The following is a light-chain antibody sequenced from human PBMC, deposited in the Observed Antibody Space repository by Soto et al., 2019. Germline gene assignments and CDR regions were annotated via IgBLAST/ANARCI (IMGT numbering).Light chain of an antibody. V-gene: IGKV2-30*01. CDR3: MQGTHWPRT. CDR1: QSLVYTNGNTY. Sequence: DVVVTQSPLSLPVTLGQPASISCRSSQSLVYTNGNTYLAWFQQRPGRSPRRLIYKVSIRDSGVPERFSGSGSGTEFTLTISRVEAEDVGVYYCMQGTHWPRTFGQGTKVEIK. J-gene: IGKJ1*01. CDR2: KVS.